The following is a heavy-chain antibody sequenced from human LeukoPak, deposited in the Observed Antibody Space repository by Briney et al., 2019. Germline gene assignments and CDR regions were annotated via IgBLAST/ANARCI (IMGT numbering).Heavy chain of an antibody. D-gene: IGHD3-22*01. V-gene: IGHV3-23*01. CDR3: AKGSYYDSSGSFYFGY. CDR2: ISGSGDNT. Sequence: PGGSLRLSCAASGFTFSSYAMSWVRQAPGKGLEWVSGISGSGDNTYYADSVKGRFTISRDNSKNTLYVQVNSLGTEDTAAYYCAKGSYYDSSGSFYFGYWGQGTLLTVSS. CDR1: GFTFSSYA. J-gene: IGHJ4*02.